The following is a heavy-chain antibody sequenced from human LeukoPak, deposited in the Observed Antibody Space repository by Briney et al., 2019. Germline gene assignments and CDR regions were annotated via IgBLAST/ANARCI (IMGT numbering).Heavy chain of an antibody. CDR1: GFTFDIYD. D-gene: IGHD6-13*01. Sequence: GGSLRLSCAASGFTFDIYDMNWVRQTPGKGLEWVSFISSSGSTILYAESVKGRFTISRDNAKNSLYLQMNILRAEDTAVYYCAAGYYFDYWGQGTLVTVSS. CDR3: AAGYYFDY. V-gene: IGHV3-48*03. CDR2: ISSSGSTI. J-gene: IGHJ4*02.